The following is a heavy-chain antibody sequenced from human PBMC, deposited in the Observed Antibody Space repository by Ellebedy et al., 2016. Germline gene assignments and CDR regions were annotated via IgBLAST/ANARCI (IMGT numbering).Heavy chain of an antibody. J-gene: IGHJ4*02. CDR3: YYGHYSGS. CDR1: GFTFSSYS. CDR2: ITSSGDYI. V-gene: IGHV3-21*01. Sequence: GESLKISXAASGFTFSSYSMNWVRQAPGKGLEWVSSITSSGDYIYYADSVKGRFTISRDNAKNSLYLQMNSLRAEDTAVYYCYYGHYSGSWGQGTLVTVSS. D-gene: IGHD4-17*01.